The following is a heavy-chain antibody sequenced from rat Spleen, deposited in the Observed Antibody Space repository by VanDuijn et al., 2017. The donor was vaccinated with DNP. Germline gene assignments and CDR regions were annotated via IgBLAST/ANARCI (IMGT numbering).Heavy chain of an antibody. D-gene: IGHD1-4*01. J-gene: IGHJ2*01. V-gene: IGHV4-2*01. Sequence: EVKLVESGGGLVQPGRSLKLSCAASGFNFNDYWMGWVRQAPGKGLEWIGEINQDSRITKYIPYLKDKISISRDNVQNTLYLQMNKVGSEDTATYYCARSTDCGCNWDYWGQGVMVTVSS. CDR2: INQDSRIT. CDR3: ARSTDCGCNWDY. CDR1: GFNFNDYW.